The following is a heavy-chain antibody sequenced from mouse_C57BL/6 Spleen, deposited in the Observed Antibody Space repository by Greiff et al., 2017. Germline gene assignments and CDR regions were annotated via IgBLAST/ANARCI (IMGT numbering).Heavy chain of an antibody. CDR3: TCGAGYDRAWFAY. CDR1: GFTFSNYW. CDR2: IRLKSGNYAT. Sequence: DVMLVESGGGLVQPGGSMKLSCVASGFTFSNYWMNWVRQSPEKGLEWVAQIRLKSGNYATHYAESVKGRFTISRDDSKSSVYLQMNNLRAEDTGIYYGTCGAGYDRAWFAYWGQGTLVTVSA. V-gene: IGHV6-3*01. J-gene: IGHJ3*01. D-gene: IGHD2-2*01.